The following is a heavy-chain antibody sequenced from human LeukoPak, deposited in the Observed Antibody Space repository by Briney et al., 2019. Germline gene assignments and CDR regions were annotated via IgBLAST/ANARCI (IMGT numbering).Heavy chain of an antibody. CDR3: ARRGSSWYGPYNWFDP. CDR1: GYSFTSYW. Sequence: GESLKISCKGSGYSFTSYWIGWVRQMPGKGLEWMGIIYPGDSDTRYSPSFQGQVTISADKSISTAYLQWSSLKASDTAVYYCARRGSSWYGPYNWFDPWGQGTLVTVSS. D-gene: IGHD6-13*01. J-gene: IGHJ5*02. CDR2: IYPGDSDT. V-gene: IGHV5-51*01.